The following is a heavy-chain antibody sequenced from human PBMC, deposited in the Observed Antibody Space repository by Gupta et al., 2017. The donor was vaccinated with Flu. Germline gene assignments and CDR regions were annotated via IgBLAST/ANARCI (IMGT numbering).Heavy chain of an antibody. CDR2: IKCEGYT. V-gene: IGHV4-31*02. CDR3: ARGYCSSGTCYSGRHNSFNP. Sequence: SRIRQSAVKGLERIGHIKCEGYTYHNPSIKSRVTLSLDTPKNDIFLKLTSVTAADMAVYYCARGYCSSGTCYSGRHNSFNPWGQGTLVTVSS. J-gene: IGHJ5*02. D-gene: IGHD2-15*01.